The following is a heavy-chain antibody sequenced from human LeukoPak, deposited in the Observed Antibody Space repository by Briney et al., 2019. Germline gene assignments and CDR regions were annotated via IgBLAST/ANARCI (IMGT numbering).Heavy chain of an antibody. Sequence: GASVKVSCKASGYTFTGYYMHWVRQAPGQGLEWMGWINPNSGGTNYAQKFQGRVTMTRDASISTAYMELSRLRSDDTAVYYCARESAKTDNWFDPWGQGTLVTVSS. V-gene: IGHV1-2*02. CDR1: GYTFTGYY. J-gene: IGHJ5*02. CDR2: INPNSGGT. CDR3: ARESAKTDNWFDP.